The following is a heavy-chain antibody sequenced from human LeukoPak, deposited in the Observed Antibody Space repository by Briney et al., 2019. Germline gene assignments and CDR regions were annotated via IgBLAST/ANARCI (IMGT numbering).Heavy chain of an antibody. D-gene: IGHD3-22*01. V-gene: IGHV3-7*03. CDR3: ARDNLSYYYDSSGYYVFDY. Sequence: GGSLRLSCAASGFTFSSYWMSWVRQAPGKGLEWVANIKQDGSEKNYVDSVKGRFTISRDNAKNSLYLQMNSLRAEDTAVYYCARDNLSYYYDSSGYYVFDYWGQGTLVTVSS. J-gene: IGHJ4*02. CDR2: IKQDGSEK. CDR1: GFTFSSYW.